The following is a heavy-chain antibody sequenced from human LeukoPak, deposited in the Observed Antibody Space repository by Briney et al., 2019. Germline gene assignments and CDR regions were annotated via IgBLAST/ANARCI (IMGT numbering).Heavy chain of an antibody. CDR3: ARDSAFDY. CDR2: IYYSGST. D-gene: IGHD6-19*01. Sequence: SETLSLTCTVSGGSISSGGYYWSWVRQHPGKGLEWIGHIYYSGSTYYNPSLKSRVTISVDTSKNQLSLKLSSVTAADTAVYYCARDSAFDYWGQGTLVTVSS. J-gene: IGHJ4*02. CDR1: GGSISSGGYY. V-gene: IGHV4-31*03.